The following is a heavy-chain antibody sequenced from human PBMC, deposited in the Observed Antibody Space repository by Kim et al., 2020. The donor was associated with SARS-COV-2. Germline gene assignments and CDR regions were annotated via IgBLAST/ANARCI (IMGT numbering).Heavy chain of an antibody. CDR3: ARGFSGFPFDY. CDR2: INAGNGNT. D-gene: IGHD6-19*01. Sequence: ASVKVSCKASGYTFTSYAMHWVRQAPGQRLEWMGWINAGNGNTKYSQKFQGRVTITRDTSASTAYMELSNLRSEDTAVYYCARGFSGFPFDYWGQGTLVTVSS. J-gene: IGHJ4*02. CDR1: GYTFTSYA. V-gene: IGHV1-3*01.